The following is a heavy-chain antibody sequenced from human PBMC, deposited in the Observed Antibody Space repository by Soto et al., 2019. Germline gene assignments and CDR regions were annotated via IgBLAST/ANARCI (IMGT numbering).Heavy chain of an antibody. D-gene: IGHD3-3*01. Sequence: LRLSCAASGFTFSSYAMSWVRQAPGKGLEWVSAISGSGGSTYYADSVKGRFTISRDNSKNTLYLQMNSLRAEDTAVYYCAKQLRFFGSYYGMDVWGQGTTVTVS. CDR2: ISGSGGST. CDR1: GFTFSSYA. V-gene: IGHV3-23*01. J-gene: IGHJ6*02. CDR3: AKQLRFFGSYYGMDV.